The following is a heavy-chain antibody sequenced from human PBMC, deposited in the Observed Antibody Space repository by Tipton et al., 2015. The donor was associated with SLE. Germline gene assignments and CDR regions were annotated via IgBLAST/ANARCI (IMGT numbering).Heavy chain of an antibody. V-gene: IGHV4-61*08. CDR2: IYYRVCT. CDR1: GGPISSGGYF. CDR3: ARTGAYSNIYYYYSMDV. Sequence: TLSLTCTVSGGPISSGGYFWSWIRQPPGKGLEWIGYIYYRVCTSYNPSLKSRVTISLDTAKNQFALRLSSVTAADTAVYYCARTGAYSNIYYYYSMDVWGEGTAVTVSS. D-gene: IGHD4-11*01. J-gene: IGHJ6*03.